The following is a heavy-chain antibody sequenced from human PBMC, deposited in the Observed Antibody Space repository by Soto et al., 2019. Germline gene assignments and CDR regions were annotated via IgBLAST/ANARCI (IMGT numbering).Heavy chain of an antibody. J-gene: IGHJ4*02. CDR1: GFTFSTYA. Sequence: EVQLLESGGGLVQPGGSLRLSCAASGFTFSTYAMTWVRQAPGKGLEWVSDISGGGGTTSYADSVKRRCTISRDNSNNTLYLQMNTLRAEDTAVYYCAKELVYSNTRAYYLDYWGQGTLVTVSS. V-gene: IGHV3-23*01. D-gene: IGHD6-13*01. CDR2: ISGGGGTT. CDR3: AKELVYSNTRAYYLDY.